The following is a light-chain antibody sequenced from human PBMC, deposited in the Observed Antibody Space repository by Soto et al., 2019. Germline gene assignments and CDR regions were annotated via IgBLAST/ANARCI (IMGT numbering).Light chain of an antibody. CDR2: RAS. Sequence: DIVLTQSPATLSLSPGVSATLSCRASQSVSCYLAWFQQKPGQTPRLLIYRASHRATGIPARFSGSGSGTDFTLTISSLDPEDFAVYYCQQVTGLRRTFGQGTKVEIK. V-gene: IGKV3-11*01. J-gene: IGKJ1*01. CDR3: QQVTGLRRT. CDR1: QSVSCY.